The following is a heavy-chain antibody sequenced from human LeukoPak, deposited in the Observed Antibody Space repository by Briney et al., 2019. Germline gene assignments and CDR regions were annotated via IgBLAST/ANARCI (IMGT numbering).Heavy chain of an antibody. Sequence: GRSLRLSCAASGFTFSSYAMHWVRQAPGKGLEWVAVISYDGSNKYYADSVKGRFTISRDNSKNTLYLQMNSLRAEDTAVYYCAREVGTSRVGYYYYMDVWGKGTTVTVSS. V-gene: IGHV3-30-3*01. CDR3: AREVGTSRVGYYYYMDV. J-gene: IGHJ6*03. CDR2: ISYDGSNK. D-gene: IGHD2-2*01. CDR1: GFTFSSYA.